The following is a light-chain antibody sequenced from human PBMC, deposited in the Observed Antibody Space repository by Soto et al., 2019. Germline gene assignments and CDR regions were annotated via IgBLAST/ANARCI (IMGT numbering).Light chain of an antibody. CDR1: KNDIGSSDY. CDR3: SSSTSSNTLV. V-gene: IGLV2-14*01. Sequence: QSALTQPASVSASPGQSITISCTGGKNDIGSSDYVSWYQQHPGKAPKLIIYGASNRPSGTSDRFSGSKSGNTASLTISGLQADDEADYYCSSSTSSNTLVFGGGTKVTVL. CDR2: GAS. J-gene: IGLJ3*02.